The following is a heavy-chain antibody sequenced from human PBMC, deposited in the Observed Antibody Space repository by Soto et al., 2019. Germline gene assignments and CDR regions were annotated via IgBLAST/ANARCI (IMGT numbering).Heavy chain of an antibody. V-gene: IGHV3-23*01. Sequence: EVQLLESGGGVVQPGGSLRLSCAASGFSFNDYAMTWVRQAPGKGLEWVSAINDDGDSTYYADSVKGRFTISRDNSKNTVFLEMNSLRAEDTAAYQCAKVVVMRADNDALDIWGQGTMVTVSS. CDR1: GFSFNDYA. D-gene: IGHD3-16*02. J-gene: IGHJ3*02. CDR2: INDDGDST. CDR3: AKVVVMRADNDALDI.